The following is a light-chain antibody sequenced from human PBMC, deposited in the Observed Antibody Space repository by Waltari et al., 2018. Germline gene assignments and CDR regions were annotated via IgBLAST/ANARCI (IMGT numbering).Light chain of an antibody. V-gene: IGLV4-69*01. CDR2: VNSDGSH. CDR3: QTGGHGTWV. CDR1: SAHSTNV. Sequence: QLVLTQSPSASASLGASVKLTCTLSSAHSTNVVAWLQQQPEKGPRFLMMVNSDGSHTKGDEIPYRFSGSSSGAERYLTISSLQSEDEADYYCQTGGHGTWVFGGGTKLTVL. J-gene: IGLJ3*02.